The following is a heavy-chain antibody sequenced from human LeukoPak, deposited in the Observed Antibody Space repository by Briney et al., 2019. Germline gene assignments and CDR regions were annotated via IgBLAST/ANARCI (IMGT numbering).Heavy chain of an antibody. CDR1: GFTFSNAW. D-gene: IGHD3-16*01. CDR3: AKDITDYVSWIDY. J-gene: IGHJ4*02. CDR2: IKSKTDGGTT. Sequence: GGSLRLSCAASGFTFSNAWMSWVRQAPGKGLEWVGRIKSKTDGGTTDYAAPVKGRFTISRDNAKNSLYLQMNSLRAEDTALYYCAKDITDYVSWIDYWGQGTLVTVSS. V-gene: IGHV3-15*05.